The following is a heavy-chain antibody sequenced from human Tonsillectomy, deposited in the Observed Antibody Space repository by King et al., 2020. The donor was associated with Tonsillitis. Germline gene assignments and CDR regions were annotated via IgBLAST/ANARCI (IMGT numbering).Heavy chain of an antibody. D-gene: IGHD2-15*01. V-gene: IGHV3-48*01. J-gene: IGHJ4*02. Sequence: VQLVESGGDLVQPGGSLRLSCAASGFTFSSYSMNWVRQAPGKGLEWVSYISDNSQTIYYTDSVKGRFTISRDNAKNSLYLQMNNLRVEDTAVYYCARGDLVAASCFDYWGQGILVTVSS. CDR1: GFTFSSYS. CDR2: ISDNSQTI. CDR3: ARGDLVAASCFDY.